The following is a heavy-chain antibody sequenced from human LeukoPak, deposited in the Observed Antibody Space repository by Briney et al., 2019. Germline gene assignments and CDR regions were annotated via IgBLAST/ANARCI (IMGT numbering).Heavy chain of an antibody. CDR3: ATRPSWELRDY. CDR2: INHSGST. Sequence: PSETLSLTCAVYGGSFSGYYWSWIRQPPGKGLEWIGEINHSGSTNYNPSLKSRVSISVDTSKSQFSLKLSSVTAADTAVYYCATRPSWELRDYWGQGTLVTVSS. CDR1: GGSFSGYY. J-gene: IGHJ4*02. V-gene: IGHV4-34*01. D-gene: IGHD1-26*01.